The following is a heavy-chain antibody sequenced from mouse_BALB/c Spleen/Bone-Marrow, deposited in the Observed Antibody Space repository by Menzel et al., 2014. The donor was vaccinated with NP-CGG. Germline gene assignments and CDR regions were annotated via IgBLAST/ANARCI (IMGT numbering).Heavy chain of an antibody. D-gene: IGHD1-1*01. Sequence: EVKLQESGAELVKPGASVKLSCTASGFNIKDTYMHWVKQRPEQGLEWIGRIDPANGNTKYDPKFQGKATITADTSSNTAYLQLSSLTSVDTAVYYCASYYYGRYFDVWGAGTTVTVSS. J-gene: IGHJ1*01. CDR3: ASYYYGRYFDV. CDR2: IDPANGNT. V-gene: IGHV14-3*02. CDR1: GFNIKDTY.